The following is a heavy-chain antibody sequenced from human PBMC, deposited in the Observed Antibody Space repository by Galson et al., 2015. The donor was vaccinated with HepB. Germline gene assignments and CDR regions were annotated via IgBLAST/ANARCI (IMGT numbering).Heavy chain of an antibody. V-gene: IGHV1-3*01. CDR2: INGGNGYT. CDR1: GDTFINSA. CDR3: ARWSPSGASDDALDV. J-gene: IGHJ3*01. D-gene: IGHD1-26*01. Sequence: SVKVSCKASGDTFINSAIYCVRQAPGQMPEWMGWINGGNGYTEYSQKFQGRVTITRDTSANTVYMKLSSLRSEDTAVYYCARWSPSGASDDALDVWGQGTTVTVSS.